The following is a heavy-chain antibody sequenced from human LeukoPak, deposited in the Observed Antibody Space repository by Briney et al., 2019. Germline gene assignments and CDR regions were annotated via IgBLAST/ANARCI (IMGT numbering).Heavy chain of an antibody. CDR2: INHSGST. CDR3: ARGEGYCSSTGCYGWYYYGSGSYLP. J-gene: IGHJ5*02. D-gene: IGHD2-2*01. CDR1: GGSFSGYY. Sequence: SETLSLTCAVYGGSFSGYYWSWIRQPPGKGLEWIGDINHSGSTNYNPSLKSRVTISVDTSKNQFSLKLSSATAADTAVYYCARGEGYCSSTGCYGWYYYGSGSYLPWGQGTLVTVSS. V-gene: IGHV4-34*01.